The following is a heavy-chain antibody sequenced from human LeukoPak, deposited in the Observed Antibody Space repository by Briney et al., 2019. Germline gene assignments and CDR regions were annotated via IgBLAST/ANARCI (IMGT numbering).Heavy chain of an antibody. J-gene: IGHJ4*02. Sequence: PSETLSLTCTVSGGSISSSSYYWGWIRQPPGKGLEWIGSIYYSGSTYYNPSLKGRVTISVDTSKNQFSLKLSSVTAADTAVYYCARSYGGYFDYWGQGTLVTVSS. CDR1: GGSISSSSYY. V-gene: IGHV4-39*01. CDR2: IYYSGST. D-gene: IGHD4-23*01. CDR3: ARSYGGYFDY.